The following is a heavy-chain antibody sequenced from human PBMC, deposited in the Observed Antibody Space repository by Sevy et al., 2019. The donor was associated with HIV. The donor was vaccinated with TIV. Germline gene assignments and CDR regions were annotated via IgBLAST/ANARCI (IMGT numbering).Heavy chain of an antibody. CDR2: FDPEDDER. J-gene: IGHJ4*02. D-gene: IGHD3-22*01. CDR3: ATTKDYYDSSGSPFDY. Sequence: ASVKVSCKVSGKTLTQLAMHWVRQAPGKGLEWMGTFDPEDDERICAQKFQGRVTMTEDRSTDTAYMELRILRSDDTAVYYSATTKDYYDSSGSPFDYWGQGTLVTVSS. CDR1: GKTLTQLA. V-gene: IGHV1-24*01.